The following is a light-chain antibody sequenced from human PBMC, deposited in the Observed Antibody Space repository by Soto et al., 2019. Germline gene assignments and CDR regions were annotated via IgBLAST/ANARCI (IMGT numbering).Light chain of an antibody. CDR1: QSLDHSDGNTY. CDR2: KVS. V-gene: IGKV2-24*01. J-gene: IGKJ2*01. Sequence: DIVLSQTPLTSPVTLGQPASISCTSSQSLDHSDGNTYLNWLLQRPGQPPRILRYKVSQRFEGVPDKFSSNGAGPNCALKMSRVKAEDVGLYHGMQAAQVPYPFGQGTKLDLK. CDR3: MQAAQVPYP.